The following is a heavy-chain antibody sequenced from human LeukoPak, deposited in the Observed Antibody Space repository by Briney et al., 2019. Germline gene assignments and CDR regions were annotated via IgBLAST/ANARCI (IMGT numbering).Heavy chain of an antibody. D-gene: IGHD3-16*01. Sequence: GGSLRLSCAASGFTFSSYSMNWVRQAPGKGLEWVSSISSSSSYIYYADSVKGRFTISRDNTRNSLFLQMNSLRDEDTAVYYCARDMDKLGDYYGMDVWGQGTTVIVSS. V-gene: IGHV3-21*04. CDR3: ARDMDKLGDYYGMDV. J-gene: IGHJ6*02. CDR2: ISSSSSYI. CDR1: GFTFSSYS.